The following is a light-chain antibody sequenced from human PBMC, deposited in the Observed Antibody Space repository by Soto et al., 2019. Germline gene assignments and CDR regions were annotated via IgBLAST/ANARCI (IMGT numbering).Light chain of an antibody. CDR2: GQT. CDR1: QVVXSD. V-gene: IGKV3-15*01. J-gene: IGKJ5*01. Sequence: IVMTQSPATLSVSPGERATLSCRPSQVVXSDIRWFENEPGQAPRILNXGQTTRATAIPTRFIGSGSGTEFTLTLSSLQSEDSAVYYCQQYNKWPPSTFGQGTRLEIK. CDR3: QQYNKWPPST.